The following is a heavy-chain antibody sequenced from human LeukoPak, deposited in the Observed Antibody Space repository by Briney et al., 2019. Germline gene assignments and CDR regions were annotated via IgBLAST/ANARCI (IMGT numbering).Heavy chain of an antibody. J-gene: IGHJ4*02. CDR1: GYGFTSYW. V-gene: IGHV5-51*01. D-gene: IGHD3-16*01. Sequence: GESLRISCKGSGYGFTSYWIGWVRQMPGKGLEWMGIIYPGDSDTRYSPSFQGQVTISADKSISTAYLQWSSLKASDTAMYYCARRIRGGPNPYSFDYWGQGTLVTVSS. CDR2: IYPGDSDT. CDR3: ARRIRGGPNPYSFDY.